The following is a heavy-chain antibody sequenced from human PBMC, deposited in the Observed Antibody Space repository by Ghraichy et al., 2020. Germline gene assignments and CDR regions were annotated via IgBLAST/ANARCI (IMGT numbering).Heavy chain of an antibody. D-gene: IGHD3-22*01. CDR1: GFTFSSYA. CDR3: AQQLLIVVN. CDR2: ISGSGGST. Sequence: GESLNISCAASGFTFSSYAMSWVRQAPGKGLEWVSAISGSGGSTYYADSVKGRFTISRDNSKNTLYLQMNSLRAEDTAVYYCAQQLLIVVNWGQGTLVTVSS. V-gene: IGHV3-23*01. J-gene: IGHJ4*02.